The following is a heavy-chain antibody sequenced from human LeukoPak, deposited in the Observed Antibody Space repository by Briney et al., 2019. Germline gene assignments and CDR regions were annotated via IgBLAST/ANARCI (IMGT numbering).Heavy chain of an antibody. CDR2: IYYSGST. Sequence: SETLSLTCTVSGGSISSYYWSWIRQPPGKGLEWIGYIYYSGSTNYNPSLKSRVTISVDTSKNQFSLKLSSVTAADTAVYYCARRGFDSNPFDYWGQGTLVTVSS. V-gene: IGHV4-59*08. J-gene: IGHJ4*02. CDR1: GGSISSYY. D-gene: IGHD3-22*01. CDR3: ARRGFDSNPFDY.